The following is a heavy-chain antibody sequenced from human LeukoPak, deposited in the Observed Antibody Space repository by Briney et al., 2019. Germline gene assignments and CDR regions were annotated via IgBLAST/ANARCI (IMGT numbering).Heavy chain of an antibody. CDR3: ARDKGGAYDSSGYYRGIFDY. D-gene: IGHD3-22*01. V-gene: IGHV3-23*01. J-gene: IGHJ4*02. Sequence: GGSLRLSCAASGFTFSSYGMFWVRQAPGKGLEWVSAITGSGGSTYHADSVKGRFTISRDNSKNTLYLQINSLRAEDTAVYYCARDKGGAYDSSGYYRGIFDYWGQGTLVPVSS. CDR2: ITGSGGST. CDR1: GFTFSSYG.